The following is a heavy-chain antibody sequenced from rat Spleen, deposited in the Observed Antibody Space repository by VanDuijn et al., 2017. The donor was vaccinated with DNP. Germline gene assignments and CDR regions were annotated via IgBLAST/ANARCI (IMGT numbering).Heavy chain of an antibody. V-gene: IGHV4-2*01. Sequence: EVKLVESGGGLVQPGRSLKLSCAASGFSFNDYWMGWVRQAPGKGLEWIGEINKDSSTINYTPSLKDKFTISKDNAKNTLYLQMSKLGSEDTATYYCARSRYNSDYYFDYWGQGVMVTVSS. D-gene: IGHD4-3*01. J-gene: IGHJ2*01. CDR2: INKDSSTI. CDR3: ARSRYNSDYYFDY. CDR1: GFSFNDYW.